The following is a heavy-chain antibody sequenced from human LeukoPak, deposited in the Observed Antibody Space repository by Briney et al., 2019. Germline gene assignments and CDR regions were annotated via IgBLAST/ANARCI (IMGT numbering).Heavy chain of an antibody. D-gene: IGHD3-10*01. V-gene: IGHV1-8*01. J-gene: IGHJ4*02. CDR1: GYTFTSYD. Sequence: GASVKVSCKASGYTFTSYDINWVRQATGQGLERMGWMNPNSGNTGYAQKFQGRVTMTRATSISTAYMELSSLTSEDTAVYYCARNVPSTGDFVYWGQGTLVTVSS. CDR2: MNPNSGNT. CDR3: ARNVPSTGDFVY.